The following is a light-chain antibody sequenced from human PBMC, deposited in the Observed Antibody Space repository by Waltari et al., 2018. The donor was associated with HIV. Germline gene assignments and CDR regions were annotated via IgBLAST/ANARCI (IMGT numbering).Light chain of an antibody. Sequence: QSALTQPASVSGSPGQSIPTPCTRTTSYVGGLNYVSWYQHHPGKAPNLMIYNVINRPSGVSNRFSGSKSGNTASLTISGLQAEDEADYYCSSYTSSSTPVFGGGTKLTVL. CDR1: TSYVGGLNY. J-gene: IGLJ2*01. V-gene: IGLV2-14*03. CDR2: NVI. CDR3: SSYTSSSTPV.